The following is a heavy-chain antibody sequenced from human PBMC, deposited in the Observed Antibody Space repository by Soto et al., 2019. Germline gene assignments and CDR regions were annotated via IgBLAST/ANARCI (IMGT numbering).Heavy chain of an antibody. D-gene: IGHD2-15*01. CDR3: AREQAIVFDY. Sequence: SMRLSCASSVFTFSSYAMHWVRQAPGKWLEWVAVISYDGSNKYYADSVKGRFTISRDNSKNTLYLQMNSLRAEDTAVYYCAREQAIVFDYWVQGTLVTGS. J-gene: IGHJ4*02. CDR1: VFTFSSYA. V-gene: IGHV3-30-3*01. CDR2: ISYDGSNK.